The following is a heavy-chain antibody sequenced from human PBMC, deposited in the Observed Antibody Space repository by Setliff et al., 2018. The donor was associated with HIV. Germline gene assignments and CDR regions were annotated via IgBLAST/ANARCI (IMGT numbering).Heavy chain of an antibody. CDR3: ARGADASGYFYREYFQH. CDR1: GVTFNYSF. D-gene: IGHD3-22*01. J-gene: IGHJ1*01. Sequence: RASVKVSCKASGVTFNYSFITWVRQAPGQGLEWMGGVVPTIHEATYAQKFQGRVTITADKSATTVYMEMSGLTSEDTAIYYCARGADASGYFYREYFQHWGQGTLVTVSS. V-gene: IGHV1-69*10. CDR2: VVPTIHEA.